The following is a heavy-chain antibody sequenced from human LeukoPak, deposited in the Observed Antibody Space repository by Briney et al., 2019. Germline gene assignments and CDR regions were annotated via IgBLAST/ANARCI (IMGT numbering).Heavy chain of an antibody. V-gene: IGHV1-8*01. CDR1: GYTFTNYD. Sequence: GVSVKVSCKTSGYTFTNYDINWVRQATGQGLEWMGWMNPNNGNTGYAQKFQGRVTMTRNTSISTAYMELSSLRSEDTAVYYCARDYTPNNYYYYMDVWGKGTTVTISS. CDR2: MNPNNGNT. CDR3: ARDYTPNNYYYYMDV. J-gene: IGHJ6*03. D-gene: IGHD3-10*01.